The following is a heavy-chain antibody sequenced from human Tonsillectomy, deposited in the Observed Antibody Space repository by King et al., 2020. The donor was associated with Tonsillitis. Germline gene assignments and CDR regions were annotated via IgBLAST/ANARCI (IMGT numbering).Heavy chain of an antibody. V-gene: IGHV3-74*01. CDR1: GFTFSSYW. D-gene: IGHD1/OR15-1a*01. Sequence: VQLVESGGGLVQPGGSLRLSCAASGFTFSSYWMHWVRQAPGKGLVWCSRIKSDGSSTRHPDSVKGRFTISRDNAKNTRYLQLNRLRAEDTAVYFCTRVRTVGFDAFDIWGQGKMVTVSS. CDR2: IKSDGSST. J-gene: IGHJ3*02. CDR3: TRVRTVGFDAFDI.